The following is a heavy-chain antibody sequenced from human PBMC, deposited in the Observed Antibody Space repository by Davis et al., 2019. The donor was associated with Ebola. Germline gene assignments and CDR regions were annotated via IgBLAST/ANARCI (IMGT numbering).Heavy chain of an antibody. D-gene: IGHD6-6*01. CDR1: GFSVSGYY. J-gene: IGHJ6*02. CDR2: VYVAGNT. Sequence: GGSLRLSCAASGFSVSGYYMSWVRQAPGKGLEWVSVVYVAGNTYYADSVKGRFTISRDNAKNSLYLQMNSLRAEDTAVYYCASSSIAARPGYYYGMDVWGQGTTVTVSS. V-gene: IGHV3-53*01. CDR3: ASSSIAARPGYYYGMDV.